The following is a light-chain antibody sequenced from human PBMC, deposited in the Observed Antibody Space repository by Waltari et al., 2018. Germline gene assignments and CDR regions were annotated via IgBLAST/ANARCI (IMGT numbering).Light chain of an antibody. Sequence: DIQMTQSPSSLSASAGDRVTITCRASQGISTYLNWYQQKPGKAPKRLIYAASSLESGVPSRFSGSGSGTDFTITISSLQPEDFATYYCLQYNSNPRTFGQGTKVEIK. CDR1: QGISTY. CDR2: AAS. V-gene: IGKV1-17*01. J-gene: IGKJ1*01. CDR3: LQYNSNPRT.